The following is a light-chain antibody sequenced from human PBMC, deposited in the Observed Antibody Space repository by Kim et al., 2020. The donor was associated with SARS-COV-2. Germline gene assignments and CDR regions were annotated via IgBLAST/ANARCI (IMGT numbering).Light chain of an antibody. CDR3: QQYNSYLYT. J-gene: IGKJ2*01. Sequence: DIQMTQSPSTLSASVGDRVNITCRASQSISSWLAWYQQKPGKAPKLLIYKASSLESGVPSRFSGSGSGTEFTLTISSLQPDDFATYYCQQYNSYLYTFGQGTKLEI. CDR2: KAS. CDR1: QSISSW. V-gene: IGKV1-5*03.